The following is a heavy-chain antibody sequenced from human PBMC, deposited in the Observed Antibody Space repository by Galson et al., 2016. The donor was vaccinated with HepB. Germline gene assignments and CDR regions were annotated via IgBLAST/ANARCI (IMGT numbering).Heavy chain of an antibody. J-gene: IGHJ6*01. Sequence: SLRLSCAASGFTFTTFAMHWVRQAPGKGLEWVAVISYDGANKYYTDSVKGRLTISRDNSKSTLYLQMNSLRPEDTAVYYCAKELWFGESYGMDV. CDR2: ISYDGANK. CDR1: GFTFTTFA. D-gene: IGHD3-10*01. V-gene: IGHV3-30*04. CDR3: AKELWFGESYGMDV.